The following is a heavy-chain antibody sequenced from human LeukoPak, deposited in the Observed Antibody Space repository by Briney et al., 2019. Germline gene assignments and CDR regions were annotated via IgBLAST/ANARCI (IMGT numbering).Heavy chain of an antibody. J-gene: IGHJ5*02. CDR1: GFTFSSYA. CDR2: ISANGGST. V-gene: IGHV3-23*01. Sequence: GGSLRLSCAASGFTFSSYAMSWVRQAPGKGLEWVSGISANGGSTFYADSVKGRFTMSRDNSNNRLYLQMNSLRAEDTAVYYCAKPRVVVVPAALSPWGQGTLVTVSS. D-gene: IGHD2-2*01. CDR3: AKPRVVVVPAALSP.